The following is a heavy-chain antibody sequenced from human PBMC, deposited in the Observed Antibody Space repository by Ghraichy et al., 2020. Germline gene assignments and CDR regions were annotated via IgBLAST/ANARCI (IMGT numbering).Heavy chain of an antibody. D-gene: IGHD3-3*01. CDR2: INSDGSST. Sequence: GGSLRLSCAASGFTFSSYWMHWVRQAPGKGLVWVSRINSDGSSTSYADSVKGRFTISRDNAKNTLYLQMNSLRAEDTAVYYCARVSPRSGYYPNWGQGTLVTVSS. J-gene: IGHJ4*02. CDR3: ARVSPRSGYYPN. CDR1: GFTFSSYW. V-gene: IGHV3-74*01.